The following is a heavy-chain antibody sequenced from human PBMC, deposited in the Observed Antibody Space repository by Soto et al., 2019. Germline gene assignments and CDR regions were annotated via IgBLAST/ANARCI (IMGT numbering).Heavy chain of an antibody. CDR1: GGTFSTYA. J-gene: IGHJ4*02. Sequence: QVQLVQSGAEVKKPESSVKVSCKAPGGTFSTYAISWVRQAPGQGLEWMGGIIHMFGTANYAQRFQDRVTLTADESTNTVYMELSSLRSEDTAVYFCASGIQLWLRRINNGYSGWGQGTLVTVSS. CDR3: ASGIQLWLRRINNGYSG. D-gene: IGHD5-18*01. V-gene: IGHV1-69*12. CDR2: IIHMFGTA.